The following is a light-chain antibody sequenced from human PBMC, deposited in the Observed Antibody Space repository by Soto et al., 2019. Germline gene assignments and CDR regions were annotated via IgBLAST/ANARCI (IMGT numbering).Light chain of an antibody. Sequence: DIQMTQSPSSLSASVGDRVTITCRASQNIKNYLNWYQQRPGKAPKLLIYDASTLQSGVPSRFSGSGSGTDFTLTISSLQPEDFATYYCQQLNIYLPLTFGGGTKVDIK. CDR3: QQLNIYLPLT. CDR1: QNIKNY. J-gene: IGKJ4*01. CDR2: DAS. V-gene: IGKV1-39*01.